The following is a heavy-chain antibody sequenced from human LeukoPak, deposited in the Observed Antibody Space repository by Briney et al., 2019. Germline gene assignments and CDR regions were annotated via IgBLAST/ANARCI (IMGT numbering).Heavy chain of an antibody. D-gene: IGHD1-26*01. CDR3: ARDSSGSYSFDY. V-gene: IGHV3-66*01. J-gene: IGHJ4*02. CDR1: RFTFSTYG. CDR2: IYGGGST. Sequence: GGSLRLSCAASRFTFSTYGMDWVRQAPGKGLEWVSVIYGGGSTYYADSVKGRFTISRDNSKNTLYLQMNSLRAEDTAVYYCARDSSGSYSFDYWGQGTLVTVFS.